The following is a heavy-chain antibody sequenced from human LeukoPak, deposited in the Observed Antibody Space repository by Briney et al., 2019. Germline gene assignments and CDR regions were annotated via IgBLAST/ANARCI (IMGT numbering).Heavy chain of an antibody. CDR3: VKGGWADY. V-gene: IGHV3-30*02. CDR1: GFTFNTYV. D-gene: IGHD6-19*01. J-gene: IGHJ4*02. Sequence: PGGSLRLSCAASGFTFNTYVMHWVRQAPGKGLEWVAFIRSDGSNEYYADSLKGRFTISRDNSKNTLYLQMNSLRTEDTAVYYCVKGGWADYWGQGTLVTVSS. CDR2: IRSDGSNE.